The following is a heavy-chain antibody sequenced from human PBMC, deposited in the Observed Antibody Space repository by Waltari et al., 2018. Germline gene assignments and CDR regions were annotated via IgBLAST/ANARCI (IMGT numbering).Heavy chain of an antibody. V-gene: IGHV1-69*13. CDR1: GGTFSSYA. CDR3: AREVEWFGEFRLYYFDY. Sequence: QVQLVQSGAEVKKPGSSVKVSCKASGGTFSSYAISWVRQAPGQGLEWMGRIIPIFGTANYAQKFQGRVTITADKSTSTAYMELSSLRSEDTAVYYCAREVEWFGEFRLYYFDYWGQGTLVTVSS. CDR2: IIPIFGTA. J-gene: IGHJ4*02. D-gene: IGHD3-10*01.